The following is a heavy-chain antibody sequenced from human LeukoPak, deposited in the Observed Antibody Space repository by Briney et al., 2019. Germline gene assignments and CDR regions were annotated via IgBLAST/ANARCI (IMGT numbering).Heavy chain of an antibody. CDR1: GGTFISYA. CDR3: ARAAPRVPTYCSGGSCYPKYYSLDV. D-gene: IGHD2-15*01. V-gene: IGHV1-69*01. J-gene: IGHJ6*02. CDR2: IIPIFGTA. Sequence: SVKVSCKASGGTFISYAISWVRQAPGQGLEWMGGIIPIFGTANYAQKFQGRVTITADESTSTAYMELSSLRVDDTAVYYRARAAPRVPTYCSGGSCYPKYYSLDVWGQGTTVTVSS.